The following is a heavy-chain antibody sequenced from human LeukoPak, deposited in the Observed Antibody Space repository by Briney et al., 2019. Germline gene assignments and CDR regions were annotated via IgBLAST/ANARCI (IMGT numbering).Heavy chain of an antibody. CDR3: ARVMGNWFDP. V-gene: IGHV3-7*01. Sequence: GGSLRLSGTASGFTFNSFWMTWVRQAPGKGLEWVANIKEDGSEKNCVDSLKGRFTISRDNAKNSLYLQMNSLRAEDTAVYYCARVMGNWFDPWGQGTLVTVSS. D-gene: IGHD1-26*01. CDR1: GFTFNSFW. J-gene: IGHJ5*02. CDR2: IKEDGSEK.